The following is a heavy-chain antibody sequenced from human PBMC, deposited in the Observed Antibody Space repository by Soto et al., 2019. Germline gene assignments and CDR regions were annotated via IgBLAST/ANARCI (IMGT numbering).Heavy chain of an antibody. Sequence: PSETLSLTCAGSGGSISSGGYSLIWIRQPPGKGLEWIGYIYHSGSTYYNPSLKSRVTISVDRSKNQFSLNLSALTAAPTAVYYCDRVSGRWGQGTL. CDR3: DRVSGR. V-gene: IGHV4-30-2*01. J-gene: IGHJ4*02. CDR1: GGSISSGGYS. CDR2: IYHSGST.